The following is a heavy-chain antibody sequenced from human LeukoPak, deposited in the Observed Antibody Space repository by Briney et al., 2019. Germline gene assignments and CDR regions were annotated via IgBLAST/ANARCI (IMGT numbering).Heavy chain of an antibody. CDR3: ARLEAMITIFGVVIPPHFDY. V-gene: IGHV3-11*04. CDR1: GFTFSDYY. J-gene: IGHJ4*02. CDR2: ISSSGSTI. Sequence: GSLRLSCAASGFTFSDYYMSWIRQAPGKGLEWVSYISSSGSTIYYADSVKGRFTISRDNAKNSLYLQMNSLRAEDTAVYYCARLEAMITIFGVVIPPHFDYWGQGTLVTVSS. D-gene: IGHD3-3*01.